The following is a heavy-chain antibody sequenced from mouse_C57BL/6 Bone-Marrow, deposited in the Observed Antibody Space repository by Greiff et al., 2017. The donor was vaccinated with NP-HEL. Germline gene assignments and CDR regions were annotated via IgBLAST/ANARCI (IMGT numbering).Heavy chain of an antibody. V-gene: IGHV5-4*01. J-gene: IGHJ2*01. CDR2: ISDGGSYT. CDR1: GFTFSSYA. D-gene: IGHD1-1*01. CDR3: SRGYCSSYFDY. Sequence: EVQLVESGGGLVKPGGSLKLSCAASGFTFSSYAMSWVRQTPEKRLEWVATISDGGSYTYYPDNVKGRITISRDNAKNNLYLQMSHLKSEDTAMYYCSRGYCSSYFDYWGQGTTLTVSS.